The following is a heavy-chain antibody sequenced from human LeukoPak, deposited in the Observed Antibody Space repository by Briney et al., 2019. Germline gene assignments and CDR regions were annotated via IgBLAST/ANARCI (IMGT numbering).Heavy chain of an antibody. J-gene: IGHJ5*02. CDR3: ARRGIVVVPAARGNWFDP. CDR2: IYHSGST. D-gene: IGHD2-2*01. CDR1: GYSISSGYY. Sequence: PSETLSLTCTVSGYSISSGYYWGWIRQPAGKGLEWIGSIYHSGSTYYNPSLKSRVTISVDRSKNQFSLKLSSVTAADTAVYYCARRGIVVVPAARGNWFDPWGQGTLVTVSS. V-gene: IGHV4-38-2*02.